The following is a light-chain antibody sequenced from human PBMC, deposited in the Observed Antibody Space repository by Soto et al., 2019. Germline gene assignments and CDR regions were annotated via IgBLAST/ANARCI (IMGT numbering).Light chain of an antibody. CDR2: KAS. CDR3: QHYKHYSQST. V-gene: IGKV1-5*03. Sequence: DIQMTQSPSTLSASVGDRVTITCRASQSISTWLAWYQQKPGKAPKVLVHKASSLENGVPSRFSGTGSETEFALTISSLQPDDFATYYCQHYKHYSQSTFGQGTKLEIK. J-gene: IGKJ2*01. CDR1: QSISTW.